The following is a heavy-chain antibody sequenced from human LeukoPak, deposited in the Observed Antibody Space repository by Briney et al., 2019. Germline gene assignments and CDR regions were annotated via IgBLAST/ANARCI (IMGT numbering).Heavy chain of an antibody. CDR2: ISPNSGGT. CDR3: ARYDRGIHAFDI. D-gene: IGHD3-16*01. J-gene: IGHJ3*02. V-gene: IGHV1-2*02. CDR1: GYTFSYHF. Sequence: ASVKVSCKTSGYTFSYHFIHWVRQAPGQGLEWMGWISPNSGGTNSAQTFQGRVTMTRDTSINTVYMELSSLRFDDTAVYYCARYDRGIHAFDIWGQGTMVIVS.